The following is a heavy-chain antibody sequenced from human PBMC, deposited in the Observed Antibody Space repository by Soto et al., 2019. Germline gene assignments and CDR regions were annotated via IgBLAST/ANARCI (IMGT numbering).Heavy chain of an antibody. V-gene: IGHV1-8*01. CDR1: GYTFTSYD. CDR3: SRWHRYSSSWHP. J-gene: IGHJ5*02. CDR2: MNPNSGNT. Sequence: QVQLVQSGAEVKKPGASVKVSCKASGYTFTSYDINWVRQATGQGLEWMGWMNPNSGNTGYAQKFQGRVTMTRNTSISTAYMELSSLRSEDTDVYYCSRWHRYSSSWHPWGHGTLVTVSS. D-gene: IGHD6-13*01.